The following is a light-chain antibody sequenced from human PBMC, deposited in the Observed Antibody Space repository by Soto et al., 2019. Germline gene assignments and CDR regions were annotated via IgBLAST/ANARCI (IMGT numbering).Light chain of an antibody. J-gene: IGLJ2*01. CDR1: SSDIGANNF. Sequence: QSVLTQPASVSGSPGQSITISCTGTSSDIGANNFVSWYQQHPGKAPKVLIYEVTNRPSGISNRFSGSKSGNTASLTISGLRAEDEADYYCNSYTNTGARGFGGGTQLTVL. CDR3: NSYTNTGARG. V-gene: IGLV2-14*01. CDR2: EVT.